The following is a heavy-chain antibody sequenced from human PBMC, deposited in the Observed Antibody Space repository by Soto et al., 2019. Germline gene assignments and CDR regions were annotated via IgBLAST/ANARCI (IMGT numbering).Heavy chain of an antibody. V-gene: IGHV3-21*01. CDR2: ISSSSSYI. CDR3: ARVGGGYQLLHAFDI. Sequence: LRLSCAASGFTFSSYSMNWVRQAPGKGLEWVSSISSSSSYIYYADSVKGRFTISRDNAKNSLYLQMNSLRAEDTAVYYCARVGGGYQLLHAFDIWGQGTMVTVSS. D-gene: IGHD2-2*01. J-gene: IGHJ3*02. CDR1: GFTFSSYS.